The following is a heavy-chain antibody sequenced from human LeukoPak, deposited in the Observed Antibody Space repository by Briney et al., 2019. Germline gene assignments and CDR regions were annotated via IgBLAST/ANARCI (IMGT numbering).Heavy chain of an antibody. D-gene: IGHD5-12*01. CDR1: GYTFTGYY. CDR2: INPNSGGT. V-gene: IGHV1-2*02. Sequence: ASVKVSCKASGYTFTGYYMHWVRQAPGQGLEWMGWINPNSGGTNFAQKFQDRVTMTRDTSITTAYMELSRLRSDDTAVYYCARDGYSGRFDPWGQGTLVTVSS. CDR3: ARDGYSGRFDP. J-gene: IGHJ5*02.